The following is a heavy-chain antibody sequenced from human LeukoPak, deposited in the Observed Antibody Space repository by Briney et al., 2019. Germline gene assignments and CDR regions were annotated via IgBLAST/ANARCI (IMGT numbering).Heavy chain of an antibody. CDR2: ISYDGSNK. CDR3: AREQLWFGFHDAFDI. J-gene: IGHJ3*02. D-gene: IGHD3-10*01. CDR1: GFTFSSYA. V-gene: IGHV3-30*09. Sequence: GGSLRLSCAASGFTFSSYAMHWVRQAPGKGLEWVAVISYDGSNKYYADSVKGRFAISRDNSKNTLYLQMNSLRAEDTAVYYCAREQLWFGFHDAFDIWGQGTMVTVSS.